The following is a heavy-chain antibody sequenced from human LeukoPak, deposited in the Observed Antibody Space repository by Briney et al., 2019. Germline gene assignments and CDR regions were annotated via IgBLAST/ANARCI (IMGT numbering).Heavy chain of an antibody. J-gene: IGHJ4*02. D-gene: IGHD3-22*01. CDR2: IYYSGSI. CDR1: GYSISSSNW. V-gene: IGHV4-28*05. CDR3: ARNRRGGDYDSSGYYDY. Sequence: SDTLSLTCAVSGYSISSSNWWGWIRQPPGKGLEWIGYIYYSGSIYYNPSLKSRVTMSVDTPKNQFSLKLSSVTAVDTAVYYCARNRRGGDYDSSGYYDYWGQGTLVTVSS.